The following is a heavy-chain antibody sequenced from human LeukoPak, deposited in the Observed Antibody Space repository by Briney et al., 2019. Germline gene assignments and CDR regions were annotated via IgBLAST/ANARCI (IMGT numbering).Heavy chain of an antibody. J-gene: IGHJ4*02. Sequence: GGSLRLSCAASGFTFSSYAMSWVRQAPGKGLEWVSAISGSGGSTYYAGSVKGRFTISRDNSKNTLYLQMNSLRAEDTAVYYCAKDQRAYGDYVPFDYWGQGTLVTVSS. D-gene: IGHD4-17*01. V-gene: IGHV3-23*01. CDR1: GFTFSSYA. CDR2: ISGSGGST. CDR3: AKDQRAYGDYVPFDY.